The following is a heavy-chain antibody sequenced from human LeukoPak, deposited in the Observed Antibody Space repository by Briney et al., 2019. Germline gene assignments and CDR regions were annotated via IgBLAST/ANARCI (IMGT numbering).Heavy chain of an antibody. CDR2: ISGSCGST. D-gene: IGHD3-3*01. Sequence: PGGSLRLSCAASGFTFSSYAMSWVRQAPGKGLEWVSAISGSCGSTYYADCVKGRFTISRDNSKNTLYLQMNSLRAEDTAVYYCAKDQGYYDFWSGFDYWGQGTLVTVSS. V-gene: IGHV3-23*01. CDR1: GFTFSSYA. J-gene: IGHJ4*02. CDR3: AKDQGYYDFWSGFDY.